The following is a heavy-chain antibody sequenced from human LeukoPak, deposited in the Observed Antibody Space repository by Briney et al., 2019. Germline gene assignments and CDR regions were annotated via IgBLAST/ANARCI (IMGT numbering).Heavy chain of an antibody. CDR3: ARVNTVMATFDY. CDR2: ISHSGST. D-gene: IGHD4-11*01. V-gene: IGHV4-38-2*02. Sequence: SETLSLTCTVSGYSISSAYYGGWIRQPPGKGLEWIATISHSGSTYYNPSLKSRVTISADTSQNQHSLKLSSVTAADTAVYYCARVNTVMATFDYWGQETPVTVSS. CDR1: GYSISSAYY. J-gene: IGHJ4*02.